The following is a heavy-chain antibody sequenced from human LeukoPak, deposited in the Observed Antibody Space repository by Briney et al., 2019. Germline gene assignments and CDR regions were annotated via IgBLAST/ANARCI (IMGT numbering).Heavy chain of an antibody. J-gene: IGHJ3*02. Sequence: PGGSLRLSCAASGFTFSSYWMHWVRQAPGKGLVWVSCLNSDGSSTKYADSVRGRFIISRDNAKNTLYLQMSSLRAEDTAVYYCATGNSHAFDIWGQGTMVTVSS. CDR3: ATGNSHAFDI. D-gene: IGHD1-7*01. CDR1: GFTFSSYW. CDR2: LNSDGSST. V-gene: IGHV3-74*03.